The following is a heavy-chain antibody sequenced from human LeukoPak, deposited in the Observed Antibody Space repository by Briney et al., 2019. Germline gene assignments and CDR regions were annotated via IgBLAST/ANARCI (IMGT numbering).Heavy chain of an antibody. Sequence: ASVKVSCKASGGTFSSYAISWVRQAPGQGLEWMGRIIPIFGIANYAQKFQGRVTITADKSTSTAYMELSSLRSEDTAVYYCARVRGSSSGWYDLPLNYYYYYGMDVWGQGTTVTVSS. V-gene: IGHV1-69*04. CDR3: ARVRGSSSGWYDLPLNYYYYYGMDV. J-gene: IGHJ6*02. D-gene: IGHD6-19*01. CDR1: GGTFSSYA. CDR2: IIPIFGIA.